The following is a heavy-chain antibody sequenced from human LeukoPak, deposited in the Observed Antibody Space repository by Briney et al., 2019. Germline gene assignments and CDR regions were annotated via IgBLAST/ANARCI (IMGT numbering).Heavy chain of an antibody. Sequence: PSETLSLTCTVSRGSISGSDYYWGWIRQPPGKGLEWIGSIYYSGNTYYNPSLKSRVTISVDTSKNQFSLKLSSVTAADTAVYYCAAAYSSSWSPLDYWGQGTLVTVSS. J-gene: IGHJ4*02. D-gene: IGHD6-13*01. CDR2: IYYSGNT. V-gene: IGHV4-39*07. CDR3: AAAYSSSWSPLDY. CDR1: RGSISGSDYY.